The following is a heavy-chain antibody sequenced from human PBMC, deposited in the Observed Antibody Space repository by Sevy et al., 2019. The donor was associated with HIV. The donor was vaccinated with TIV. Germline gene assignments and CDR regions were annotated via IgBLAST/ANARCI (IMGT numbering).Heavy chain of an antibody. D-gene: IGHD3-22*01. J-gene: IGHJ6*02. V-gene: IGHV3-7*01. CDR3: AREESITMIVVVINYGMDV. Sequence: GGSVRLSCAASGFTFSSYWMSWVHQAPGKGLEWVANIKQDGSEKYYVDSVKGRFTISRDNAKNSLYLQMNSLRAEDTAVYYCAREESITMIVVVINYGMDVWGQGTTVTVSS. CDR2: IKQDGSEK. CDR1: GFTFSSYW.